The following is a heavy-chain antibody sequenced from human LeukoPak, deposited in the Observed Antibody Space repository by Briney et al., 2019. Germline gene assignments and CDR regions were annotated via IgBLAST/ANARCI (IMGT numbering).Heavy chain of an antibody. J-gene: IGHJ6*03. D-gene: IGHD3-9*01. V-gene: IGHV4-59*01. Sequence: SETLSLTCTVSGGSISSYYWSWIRQLPGKGLEWIGYIYYSGSTNYNPSLKSRVTISVDTSKNQFSLKLSSVTAADTAVYYCARGRDDILTGYSGNYYYYMDVWGKGTTVTISS. CDR2: IYYSGST. CDR3: ARGRDDILTGYSGNYYYYMDV. CDR1: GGSISSYY.